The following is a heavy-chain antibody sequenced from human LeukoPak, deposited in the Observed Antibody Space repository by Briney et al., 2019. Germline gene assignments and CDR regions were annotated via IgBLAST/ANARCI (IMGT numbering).Heavy chain of an antibody. J-gene: IGHJ4*02. V-gene: IGHV3-48*03. CDR2: ISSSGSTI. CDR3: AREVGSRIAVAGNFDY. CDR1: GFTFSSYE. Sequence: GGSLRLSCAASGFTFSSYEMNWVRQAPGKGLEWVSYISSSGSTIYYADSVKGRFTISRDNAKNSLYLQMNSLRAEDTAVYYCAREVGSRIAVAGNFDYWGQGTLVTVSS. D-gene: IGHD6-19*01.